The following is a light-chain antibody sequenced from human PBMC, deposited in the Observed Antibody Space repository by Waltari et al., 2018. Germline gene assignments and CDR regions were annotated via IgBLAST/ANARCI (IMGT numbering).Light chain of an antibody. J-gene: IGKJ1*01. Sequence: IEMTQSPATLSVSPGERATPSCRASQNVGTKLAGYQQNPGLAPRPLIYDAFTRATGIPARFSGSGSGTEFTLTISSLQSEDLALYHCLQYHYWPPWTFGQGTKVEVK. CDR3: LQYHYWPPWT. CDR2: DAF. V-gene: IGKV3-15*01. CDR1: QNVGTK.